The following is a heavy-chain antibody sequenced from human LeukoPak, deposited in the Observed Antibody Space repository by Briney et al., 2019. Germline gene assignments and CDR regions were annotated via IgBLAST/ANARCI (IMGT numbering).Heavy chain of an antibody. CDR1: GYTFTSYG. V-gene: IGHV1-18*04. CDR3: ARVSMDIVVVPAAIGYYGVDV. D-gene: IGHD2-2*03. J-gene: IGHJ6*04. CDR2: ISAYNGNT. Sequence: ASVKVSCKASGYTFTSYGISWVRQAPGQGVEWMGWISAYNGNTNYAQKLQGRVTMTTDTSTSTAYMELRSMRSDDTAVYYCARVSMDIVVVPAAIGYYGVDVWGKGTTVTVSS.